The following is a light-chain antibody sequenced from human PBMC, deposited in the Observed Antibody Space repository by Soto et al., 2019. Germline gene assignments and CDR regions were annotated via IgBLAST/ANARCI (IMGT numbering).Light chain of an antibody. CDR1: QSISSF. V-gene: IGKV3-11*01. Sequence: ILFAQFPTTLSLSPGERPTHSSEASQSISSFLAWYQQKPGQPPRLLIYDASNRATGIPARFSGSGSGTDFTLTISSLEPEDFAVYYCQQRSYWPWTFGQGTKVDIK. CDR2: DAS. CDR3: QQRSYWPWT. J-gene: IGKJ1*01.